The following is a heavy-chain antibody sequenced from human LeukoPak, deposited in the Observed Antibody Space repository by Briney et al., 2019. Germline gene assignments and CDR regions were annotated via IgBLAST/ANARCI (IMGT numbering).Heavy chain of an antibody. D-gene: IGHD5-12*01. J-gene: IGHJ4*02. Sequence: ASVKVSCKASGNTFTTYYIYWVRQAPGQGLEWMGIVCPSSDSTIYAQKFQGRDTMTWDTSTSTVYMELSTLRSEDTAVYYCARVYSGYFDYWGQGTLVTVSS. CDR1: GNTFTTYY. CDR2: VCPSSDST. V-gene: IGHV1-46*01. CDR3: ARVYSGYFDY.